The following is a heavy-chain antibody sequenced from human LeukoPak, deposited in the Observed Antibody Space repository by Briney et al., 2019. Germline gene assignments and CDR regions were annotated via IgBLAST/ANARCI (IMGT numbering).Heavy chain of an antibody. CDR1: GGSISSYY. CDR2: IYYSGST. D-gene: IGHD4-23*01. Sequence: SETLSLTCTVSGGSISSYYWSWIRQPPGKGLEWIGYIYYSGSTNYNPSLKSRVTISVDTSKNQFSLKLSSVTAADTAVYYCARDLYGGNKYAFDIWGQGTMVTVSS. V-gene: IGHV4-59*01. J-gene: IGHJ3*02. CDR3: ARDLYGGNKYAFDI.